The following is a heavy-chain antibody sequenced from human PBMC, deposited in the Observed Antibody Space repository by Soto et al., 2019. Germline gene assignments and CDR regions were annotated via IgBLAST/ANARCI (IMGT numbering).Heavy chain of an antibody. J-gene: IGHJ4*02. Sequence: EVQLVESGGGLVQPGGSLRLSCAASGFTFHDHWMAWVRQTPGKGLEWVANIKTDGSEEYYLDSVKGRFTVSRDNAKNSLYLQMNSLRAEDTALYYCARDSGIRTADYWGQGTLVTVSS. CDR3: ARDSGIRTADY. V-gene: IGHV3-7*05. D-gene: IGHD2-21*02. CDR1: GFTFHDHW. CDR2: IKTDGSEE.